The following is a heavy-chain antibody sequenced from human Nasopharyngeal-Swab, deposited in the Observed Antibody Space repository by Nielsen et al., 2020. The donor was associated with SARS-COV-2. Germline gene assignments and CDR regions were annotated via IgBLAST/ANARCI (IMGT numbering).Heavy chain of an antibody. V-gene: IGHV4-39*07. CDR1: GGSISSSSYY. CDR3: ARTMSRGVRGPKVWFDP. D-gene: IGHD3-10*01. Sequence: SETLSLTCTVSGGSISSSSYYWGWIRQPPGKGLEWIGSIYYSGSTYYNPSLKSRVTISVDTSKNQFSLKLSSVTAADTAVYYCARTMSRGVRGPKVWFDPWGQGTLVTVSS. J-gene: IGHJ5*02. CDR2: IYYSGST.